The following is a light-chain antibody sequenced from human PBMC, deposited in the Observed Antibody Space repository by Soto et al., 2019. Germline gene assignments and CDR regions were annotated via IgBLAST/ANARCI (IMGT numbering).Light chain of an antibody. CDR3: QQYHSSPYT. Sequence: DIQITQSPSTLSASVVEKFTITCRASQTISFWLAWYQQKPGKAPKLLIYDASSLESGGPSRFRGSGSGTEFTLTISSLQPDDFATYYCQQYHSSPYTFGQGTRLEIK. J-gene: IGKJ5*01. CDR1: QTISFW. CDR2: DAS. V-gene: IGKV1-5*01.